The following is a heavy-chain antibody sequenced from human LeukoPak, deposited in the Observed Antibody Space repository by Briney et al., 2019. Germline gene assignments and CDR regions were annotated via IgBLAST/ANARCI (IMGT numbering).Heavy chain of an antibody. CDR3: AKSSSITIFGVVDY. CDR1: GFTFSSYW. J-gene: IGHJ4*02. D-gene: IGHD3-3*01. CDR2: IKQDGSEK. V-gene: IGHV3-7*03. Sequence: GGSLRLSCAASGFTFSSYWMSWVRQAPGKGLEWVANIKQDGSEKYYVDSVKGRFTISRDNAKNSLYLQMNSLRAEDTAVYYCAKSSSITIFGVVDYWGQGTLVTVSS.